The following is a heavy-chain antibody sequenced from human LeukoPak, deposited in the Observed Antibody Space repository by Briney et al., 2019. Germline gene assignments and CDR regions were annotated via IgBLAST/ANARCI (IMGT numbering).Heavy chain of an antibody. CDR2: ISGSGGST. D-gene: IGHD3-22*01. Sequence: GGSLRLSCAASGFTFSSYAMSWVRQAPGKGLEWVSAISGSGGSTYYADSVKGRFTITRDNSKNTLYLKMNSLRAEDTAVYYCALVGYDSSGYLDYWGQGTLVTVSS. J-gene: IGHJ4*02. CDR1: GFTFSSYA. V-gene: IGHV3-23*01. CDR3: ALVGYDSSGYLDY.